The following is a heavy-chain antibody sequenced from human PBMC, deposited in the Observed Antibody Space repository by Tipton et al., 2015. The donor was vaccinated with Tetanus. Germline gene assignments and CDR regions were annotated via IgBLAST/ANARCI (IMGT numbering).Heavy chain of an antibody. J-gene: IGHJ4*02. CDR2: IYSGGST. D-gene: IGHD3-22*01. CDR3: ARDGDSSGYSTHEPTHSFDY. V-gene: IGHV3-53*01. Sequence: SLRLSCAASGFTVSSNYMSWVRQAPGKGLEWVSVIYSGGSTYYADSVKGRFTISRDNSKNTLYLQMNSLRAEATAVYYCARDGDSSGYSTHEPTHSFDYWGQGTLVTVSS. CDR1: GFTVSSNY.